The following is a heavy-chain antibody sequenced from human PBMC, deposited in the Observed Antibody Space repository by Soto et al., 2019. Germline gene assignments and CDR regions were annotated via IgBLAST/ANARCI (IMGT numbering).Heavy chain of an antibody. CDR1: GGSMVSYY. D-gene: IGHD3-10*01. V-gene: IGHV4-59*01. CDR3: ARAGVFFHH. J-gene: IGHJ1*01. CDR2: IFYSGST. Sequence: QVQLQESGPGLVKPSETLSLTCTVSGGSMVSYYWSWIRQPPGKELEWIGYIFYSGSTNYNPSLKSRATMSVDTSKNQFFLKLSSVTAADTAVYYCARAGVFFHHWGQGTLVTVSS.